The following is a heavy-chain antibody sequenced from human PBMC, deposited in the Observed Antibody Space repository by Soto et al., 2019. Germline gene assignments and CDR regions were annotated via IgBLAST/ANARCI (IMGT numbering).Heavy chain of an antibody. CDR2: ISGSGDST. D-gene: IGHD6-19*01. J-gene: IGHJ1*01. V-gene: IGHV3-23*01. CDR1: GFTFSSYA. Sequence: EVQLLESGGGLVQPGGSLRLSCEASGFTFSSYAMSWVRQAPGKGLEWVSGISGSGDSTYYADSVKGRFTISRDNSKNXPEQHMKSVNAEVTGVYYCAKGVPGIAVAGTGYFQHWGQGTLVTVSS. CDR3: AKGVPGIAVAGTGYFQH.